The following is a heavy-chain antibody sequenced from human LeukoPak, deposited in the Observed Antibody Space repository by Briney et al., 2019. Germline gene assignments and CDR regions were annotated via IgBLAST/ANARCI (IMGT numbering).Heavy chain of an antibody. J-gene: IGHJ3*02. D-gene: IGHD3-22*01. Sequence: KRGESLKISCKGSGYSFTSYWIGWVRQMPGKGLEWMGIIYPGDSDTRYSPSFQGQVTISADKSISTAYLQWSSLKASDTAMYYCARHREYYYDSSGYYPDAFDIWGQGTMVTVSS. CDR1: GYSFTSYW. CDR2: IYPGDSDT. CDR3: ARHREYYYDSSGYYPDAFDI. V-gene: IGHV5-51*01.